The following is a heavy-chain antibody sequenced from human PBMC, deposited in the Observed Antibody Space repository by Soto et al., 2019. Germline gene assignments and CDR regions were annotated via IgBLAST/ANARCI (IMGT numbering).Heavy chain of an antibody. V-gene: IGHV4-31*03. D-gene: IGHD3-22*01. Sequence: QVQLQESGPGLVKPSQTLSLTCTVSGGSISSGGYYWSWIRQHPGKGLEWIGYIYYSGSTYYNPSLKSRVTISVDTSKNQFSLKLSSVTAADMAVYFCARVKRVEVVVITPGAFDIWGQGTMVTVSS. CDR3: ARVKRVEVVVITPGAFDI. J-gene: IGHJ3*02. CDR2: IYYSGST. CDR1: GGSISSGGYY.